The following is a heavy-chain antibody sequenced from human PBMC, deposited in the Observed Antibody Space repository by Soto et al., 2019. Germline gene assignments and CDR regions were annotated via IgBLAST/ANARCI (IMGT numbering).Heavy chain of an antibody. CDR1: GFTVSSNY. CDR2: IYSGDSA. Sequence: GSLRLSCVASGFTVSSNYMSWVRQAPGKGLEWVSVIYSGDSAYYADSVKGRFTISRDTSKNTLYLQMNSLRVEDTAVYYCARDRSSSSFFYFDYWGQGTLVTVSS. J-gene: IGHJ4*02. V-gene: IGHV3-53*01. CDR3: ARDRSSSSFFYFDY. D-gene: IGHD6-6*01.